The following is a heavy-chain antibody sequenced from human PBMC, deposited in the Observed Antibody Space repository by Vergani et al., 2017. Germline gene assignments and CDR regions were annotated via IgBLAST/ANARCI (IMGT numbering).Heavy chain of an antibody. CDR3: ANSIRNYYDSSVDDY. CDR1: GFTFSSYG. Sequence: QVQLVESGGGVVQPGRSLRLSCAASGFTFSSYGMHWVRQAPGKGLEWVAVISYDGSNKYYADSVKGRFTISRDNSKNTLYLQMNSLRAEDTAVYYCANSIRNYYDSSVDDYWGQGTLVTVSS. D-gene: IGHD3-22*01. J-gene: IGHJ4*02. V-gene: IGHV3-30*18. CDR2: ISYDGSNK.